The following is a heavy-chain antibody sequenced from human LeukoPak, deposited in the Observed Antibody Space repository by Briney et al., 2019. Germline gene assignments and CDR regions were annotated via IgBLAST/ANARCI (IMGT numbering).Heavy chain of an antibody. V-gene: IGHV1-46*01. CDR1: GYTFTSYY. CDR3: ARPYSGYDYDMYYFDY. CDR2: INPSGGST. D-gene: IGHD5-12*01. J-gene: IGHJ4*02. Sequence: ASVKVSCKASGYTFTSYYMHWVRQAPGQGLEWMGIINPSGGSTSYAQKFQGRVTMTRDTSTSTVYMELSSLRSEDTAVYYCARPYSGYDYDMYYFDYWGQGTLVTVSS.